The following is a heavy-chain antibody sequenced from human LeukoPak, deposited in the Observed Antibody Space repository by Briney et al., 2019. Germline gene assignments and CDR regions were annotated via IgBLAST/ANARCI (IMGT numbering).Heavy chain of an antibody. V-gene: IGHV3-21*01. CDR2: ISTRSTYI. CDR3: ARDWNWFDP. J-gene: IGHJ5*02. CDR1: GFTFNSYN. Sequence: PGGSLRLSCAASGFTFNSYNMNWVRQAPGKGLEWVSSISTRSTYIYYADSVKGRFTISRDNANNSLYPQMNSLSAEDTAVYYCARDWNWFDPWGQGTLVTVSS.